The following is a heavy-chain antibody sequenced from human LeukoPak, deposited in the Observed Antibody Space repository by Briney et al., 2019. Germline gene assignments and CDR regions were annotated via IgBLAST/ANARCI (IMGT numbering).Heavy chain of an antibody. V-gene: IGHV3-11*01. CDR1: GFNFRDFY. CDR3: AKDIQFHDIYDDAFDI. Sequence: GGSLRLSCAGSGFNFRDFYMSWIRQAPGKGLEWLSYISSTSSTIYYADSVRGRFTISRDNAKNSLYLQMDSLRAEDTALYYCAKDIQFHDIYDDAFDIWGQGTMVTVSS. CDR2: ISSTSSTI. D-gene: IGHD1-1*01. J-gene: IGHJ3*02.